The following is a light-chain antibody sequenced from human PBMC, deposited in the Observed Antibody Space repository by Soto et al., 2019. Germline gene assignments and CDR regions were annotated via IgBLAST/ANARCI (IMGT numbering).Light chain of an antibody. CDR3: QQYDNLPLT. V-gene: IGKV1-33*01. J-gene: IGKJ4*01. Sequence: DIQMTQSPSSLSACVGDRVTITCQASQDISNYLNWYQQKPGKAPKLLIYDASNLETGVPSRFSGCGSGTDFTFTISSLQPEDIATHYCQQYDNLPLTFGGGTKVEIK. CDR2: DAS. CDR1: QDISNY.